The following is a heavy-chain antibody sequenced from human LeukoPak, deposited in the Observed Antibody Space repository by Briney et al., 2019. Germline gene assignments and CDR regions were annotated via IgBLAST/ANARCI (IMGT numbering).Heavy chain of an antibody. CDR3: ARAQMVRGEQGAFDI. V-gene: IGHV3-30*04. CDR1: GFTFSSYA. J-gene: IGHJ3*02. Sequence: PGGSLRLSCAASGFTFSSYAMHWVRQAPGKGLEWVAVISYDGSNKYYADSVKGRFTISRDNSKNTLYLQMNSLRAEDTAVYYCARAQMVRGEQGAFDIWGQGTMVTVSS. D-gene: IGHD3-10*01. CDR2: ISYDGSNK.